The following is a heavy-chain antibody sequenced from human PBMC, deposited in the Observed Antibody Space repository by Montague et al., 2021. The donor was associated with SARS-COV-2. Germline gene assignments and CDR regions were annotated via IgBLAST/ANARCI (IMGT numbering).Heavy chain of an antibody. V-gene: IGHV4-34*01. D-gene: IGHD3-9*01. Sequence: SETLSLTCAVYGGSFSGYYWSWIRQPPGKGLEWIGEINHSGSTNYNPSLKSRVTISVDTSKNQFSLKLSSVTAADTAVYYCASLRGSAEILTAFQGVSYFYGMDVWGQGTTVTVSS. CDR2: INHSGST. J-gene: IGHJ6*02. CDR1: GGSFSGYY. CDR3: ASLRGSAEILTAFQGVSYFYGMDV.